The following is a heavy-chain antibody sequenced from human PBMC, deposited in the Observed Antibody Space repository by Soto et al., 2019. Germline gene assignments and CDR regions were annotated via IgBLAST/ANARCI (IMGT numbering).Heavy chain of an antibody. V-gene: IGHV3-30*04. CDR1: DFPFSVYA. J-gene: IGHJ6*02. Sequence: QVQLVESGGGVVQPGRSLRLSCAASDFPFSVYAMHWVRQAPGKGLEWVAFISFDGSRIFYADSVTGRFTISRDNSKNTVYLQMNNLRPGDAAVYHCTNLLNVAAAGTPHYYGVDVWGQGTTVTVS. CDR2: ISFDGSRI. CDR3: TNLLNVAAAGTPHYYGVDV. D-gene: IGHD6-13*01.